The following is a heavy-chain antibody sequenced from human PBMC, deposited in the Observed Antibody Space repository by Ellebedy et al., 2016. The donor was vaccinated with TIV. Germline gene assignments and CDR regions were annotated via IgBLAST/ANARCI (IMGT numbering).Heavy chain of an antibody. CDR2: IYSGGST. Sequence: GESLKISCEASGFTVSSNYMSWVRQAPGKGLEWVSVIYSGGSTYYADYVKGRFTISRDNSKNTLYLQMNSLRAEDTAVYYCAREYYLLGFDIWGQGTKVTVSS. D-gene: IGHD2-8*01. J-gene: IGHJ3*02. CDR3: AREYYLLGFDI. V-gene: IGHV3-53*01. CDR1: GFTVSSNY.